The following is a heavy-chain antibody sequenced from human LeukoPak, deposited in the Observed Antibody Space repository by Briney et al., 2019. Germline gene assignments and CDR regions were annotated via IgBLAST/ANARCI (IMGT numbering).Heavy chain of an antibody. CDR3: ARLGGVFGGGDCYSD. J-gene: IGHJ4*02. CDR1: GYSFTSYW. V-gene: IGHV5-51*01. Sequence: GESLKISCKGSGYSFTSYWIGWVRQMPGKGLEWMGIIYPGDSDTRYSPSFQGQVTISADKSISTAYLQWSSLKASDTATYYCARLGGVFGGGDCYSDWGQGTLVTVSS. D-gene: IGHD2-21*02. CDR2: IYPGDSDT.